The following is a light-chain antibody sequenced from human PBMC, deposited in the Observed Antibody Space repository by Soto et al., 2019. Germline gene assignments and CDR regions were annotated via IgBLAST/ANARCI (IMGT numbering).Light chain of an antibody. CDR2: GAS. CDR3: LKYNRARFT. Sequence: DIQMTQSPSSLSASVGDRVTITCRASQDISNFLVWFQQTPGKVPNLLIYGASTLQSGVPSRICGSGSGTDVTLTISSLQTEDVATYFFLKYNRARFTVGPGTRVDIK. J-gene: IGKJ3*01. V-gene: IGKV1-27*01. CDR1: QDISNF.